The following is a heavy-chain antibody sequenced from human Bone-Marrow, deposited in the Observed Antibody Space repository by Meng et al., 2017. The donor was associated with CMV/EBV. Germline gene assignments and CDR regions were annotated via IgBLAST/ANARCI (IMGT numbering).Heavy chain of an antibody. Sequence: GESLKISCAASGFTFSSYSMNWVRQAPGKGLEWVSYISSSSSTIYYADSVKGRFTISRDNAKNSLYLQMNSLRAEDTALYYCAKAIEYCSSTSCYALLDYWGQGTLVTVSS. CDR3: AKAIEYCSSTSCYALLDY. D-gene: IGHD2-2*01. J-gene: IGHJ4*02. V-gene: IGHV3-48*04. CDR2: ISSSSSTI. CDR1: GFTFSSYS.